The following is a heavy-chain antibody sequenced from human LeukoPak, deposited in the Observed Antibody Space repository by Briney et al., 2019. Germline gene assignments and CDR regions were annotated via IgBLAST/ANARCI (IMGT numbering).Heavy chain of an antibody. Sequence: ASVTVSCKASGYTFTSYGISWVRHAPGQGRECRGWISVYNGNTNYAQKLQGRVTMTTDTSTSTDYMELRSLRSEDTAVYYCARARFSSWQPIGYYYYYYMDVWGKGTPVTVSS. CDR1: GYTFTSYG. J-gene: IGHJ6*03. V-gene: IGHV1-18*01. D-gene: IGHD6-13*01. CDR3: ARARFSSWQPIGYYYYYYMDV. CDR2: ISVYNGNT.